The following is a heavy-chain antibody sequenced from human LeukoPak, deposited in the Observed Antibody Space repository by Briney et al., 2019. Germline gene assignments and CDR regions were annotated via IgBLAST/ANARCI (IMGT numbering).Heavy chain of an antibody. V-gene: IGHV4-59*01. CDR3: ARSILGYPWFDP. CDR1: GGSISSFY. J-gene: IGHJ5*02. Sequence: SETLSLTCTVSGGSISSFYWSWLRQPPGKGLEWIGYIFHSGHTNYIPSLKSRVTISIDSSTDQFSLKLSSVTAADTAVYYCARSILGYPWFDPWGPGTLVTVSS. D-gene: IGHD3-3*01. CDR2: IFHSGHT.